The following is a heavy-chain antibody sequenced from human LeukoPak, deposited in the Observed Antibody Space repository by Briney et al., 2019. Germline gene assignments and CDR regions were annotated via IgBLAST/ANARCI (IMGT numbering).Heavy chain of an antibody. Sequence: SETLSLTCTVSGVSISSYYWSWIRQSPGKGLEWIGYIYYSGSTNYNPSLKSRVTISVDTSKNQFSLKVTSVTAADTAVYYCAREDRYCTGASCYEYYGMDVWGQGTTVTVSS. CDR3: AREDRYCTGASCYEYYGMDV. J-gene: IGHJ6*02. V-gene: IGHV4-59*01. D-gene: IGHD2-15*01. CDR1: GVSISSYY. CDR2: IYYSGST.